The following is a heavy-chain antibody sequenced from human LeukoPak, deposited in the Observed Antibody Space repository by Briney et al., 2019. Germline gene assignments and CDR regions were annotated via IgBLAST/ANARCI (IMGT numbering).Heavy chain of an antibody. Sequence: GTSLRLSCAASGFTFSTFGMHWVRQAPGKGLEWLALIWYDGSNTYYAASVRGRFTISRDNSKNTLWLQLSSLRAEDTALYYCARVFGAWSYMGGFDLWGPGTVVTVSS. CDR2: IWYDGSNT. CDR3: ARVFGAWSYMGGFDL. V-gene: IGHV3-33*01. D-gene: IGHD1-26*01. CDR1: GFTFSTFG. J-gene: IGHJ3*01.